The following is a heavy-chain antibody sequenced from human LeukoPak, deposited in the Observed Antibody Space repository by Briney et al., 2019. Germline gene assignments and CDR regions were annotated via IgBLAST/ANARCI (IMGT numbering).Heavy chain of an antibody. D-gene: IGHD3-3*01. J-gene: IGHJ5*02. V-gene: IGHV4-31*03. Sequence: SQTMSLTCNVSGGSITSGGYYWSWIRQHPGKGLEWFGYIYYSGSTYYNPSLKSRVTISVDTSKNQFSLKLSSVTAADTAVYYCARGHYDFWSGPRGHWFDPWGQGTLVTVSS. CDR2: IYYSGST. CDR1: GGSITSGGYY. CDR3: ARGHYDFWSGPRGHWFDP.